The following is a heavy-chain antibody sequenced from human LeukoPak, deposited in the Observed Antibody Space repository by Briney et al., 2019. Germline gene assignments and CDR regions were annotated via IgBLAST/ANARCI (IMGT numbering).Heavy chain of an antibody. CDR1: GFTVSSNW. D-gene: IGHD3-16*01. Sequence: PGGSLRLSCAASGFTVSSNWMSWVRKAPGKGLEWVSVIYSGGSTYYADSVKGRFTISRDNSKDTLYLQMNSLRAEDTAVYYCAKAVYYDNDYWGRGTMVTVSS. J-gene: IGHJ3*01. CDR3: AKAVYYDNDY. CDR2: IYSGGST. V-gene: IGHV3-66*01.